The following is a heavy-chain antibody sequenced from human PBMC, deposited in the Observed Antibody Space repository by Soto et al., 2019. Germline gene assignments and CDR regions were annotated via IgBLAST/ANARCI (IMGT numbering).Heavy chain of an antibody. CDR1: GFTFSSYS. Sequence: GGSLRLSCAASGFTFSSYSMNWVRQAPGKGLEWVSSISSSSSYIYYADSVKGRFTISRDNAKNPLYLQMNSLRAEDTAVYYCARDGSVAGMLAAEDYWGQGTLVTVSS. J-gene: IGHJ4*02. D-gene: IGHD6-19*01. CDR3: ARDGSVAGMLAAEDY. CDR2: ISSSSSYI. V-gene: IGHV3-21*01.